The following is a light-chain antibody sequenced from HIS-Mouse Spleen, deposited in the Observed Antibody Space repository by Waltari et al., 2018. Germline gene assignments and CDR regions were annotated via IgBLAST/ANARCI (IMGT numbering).Light chain of an antibody. CDR1: ALPKQY. CDR3: QSADSSGTYVV. J-gene: IGLJ2*01. V-gene: IGLV3-25*03. Sequence: SYELTQPPSVSVSPGQTARITCSGDALPKQYAYWYQQKPGQAPVLVIYKDSERPSGIPEGFSGPSSGTTVTLTISGVQAEDEADYYCQSADSSGTYVVFGGGTKLTVL. CDR2: KDS.